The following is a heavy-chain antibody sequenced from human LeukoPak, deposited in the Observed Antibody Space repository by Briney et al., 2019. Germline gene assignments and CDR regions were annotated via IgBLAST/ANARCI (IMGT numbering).Heavy chain of an antibody. CDR2: IYTSGST. J-gene: IGHJ5*02. CDR3: ARDKFDYYGSGSYRNWFDP. D-gene: IGHD3-10*01. Sequence: PSQTLSLTCTVSGGSISSGSYYWSWIRQPAGKGLEWIGRIYTSGSTNYNPSLKSRVTISVDTSKNQFSLKLSSVTAANTAVYYCARDKFDYYGSGSYRNWFDPWGQGTLVIVSS. V-gene: IGHV4-61*02. CDR1: GGSISSGSYY.